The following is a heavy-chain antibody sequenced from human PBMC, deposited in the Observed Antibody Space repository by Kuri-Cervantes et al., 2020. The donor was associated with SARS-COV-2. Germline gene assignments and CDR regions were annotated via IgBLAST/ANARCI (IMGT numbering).Heavy chain of an antibody. CDR2: MNPNSGNT. J-gene: IGHJ5*02. CDR3: ATSSPYTQSSNWFDP. V-gene: IGHV1-8*02. CDR1: GYTFTSYD. Sequence: ASVKVSCKASGYTFTSYDINWVRQATGQGLEWMGWMNPNSGNTGYAQKFQGRVTMTEDTSTDTAYMELSSLRSEDTAVYYCATSSPYTQSSNWFDPWGQGTLVTVSS. D-gene: IGHD1/OR15-1a*01.